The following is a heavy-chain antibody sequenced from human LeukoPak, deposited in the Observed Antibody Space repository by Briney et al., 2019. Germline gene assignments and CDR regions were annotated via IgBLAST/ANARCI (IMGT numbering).Heavy chain of an antibody. CDR1: GGSITSGTYY. V-gene: IGHV4-30-2*01. D-gene: IGHD3-3*01. CDR3: ARTRDFWNGYFDY. Sequence: SETLSLTCDVSGGSITSGTYYWSWTRQPPGKGLEWIGYILHSGSTYQNPSLKSRVTISVGTSKSQFSLKLSSVTAADTAVYYCARTRDFWNGYFDYWGQGTLVTVSS. J-gene: IGHJ4*02. CDR2: ILHSGST.